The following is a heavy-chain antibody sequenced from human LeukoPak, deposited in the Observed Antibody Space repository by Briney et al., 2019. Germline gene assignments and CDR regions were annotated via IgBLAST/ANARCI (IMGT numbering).Heavy chain of an antibody. Sequence: SETLSLTCTVSGGSISSGSYYWSWIWQPAGKGLESIGRIYTSGSTNYNPSLKSRVTISVDTSKNQFSLKLSSVTAADTAVYYCPRWLPRWLVVGYMDVWGKGTTVTVSS. J-gene: IGHJ6*03. CDR2: IYTSGST. CDR1: GGSISSGSYY. CDR3: PRWLPRWLVVGYMDV. D-gene: IGHD5-24*01. V-gene: IGHV4-61*02.